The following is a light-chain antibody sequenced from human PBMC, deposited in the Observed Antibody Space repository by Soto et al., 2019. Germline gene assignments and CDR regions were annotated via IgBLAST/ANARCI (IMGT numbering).Light chain of an antibody. Sequence: ERVMTQSPATLSVSPGGRVTLSCRASQSVSIYLAWYQQKPDHVPRLLIYGASSMASGIPARFSGSGSGTDFTLTISSLQSEDFAVYYCQQYNNWPLTFGGGTKVDIK. CDR2: GAS. V-gene: IGKV3-15*01. CDR1: QSVSIY. CDR3: QQYNNWPLT. J-gene: IGKJ4*01.